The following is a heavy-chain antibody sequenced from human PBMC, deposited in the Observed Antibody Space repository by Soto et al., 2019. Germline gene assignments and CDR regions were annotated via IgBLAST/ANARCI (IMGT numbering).Heavy chain of an antibody. Sequence: QITLKESGPTLVKPTQTLTLTCTFSGFSLSTSGVGVGWIRQPPGKALEWLALIYWDDDKRYSPSLKSRLTITKXXSXNXXVLTMTNMDPVDTATYYCAHSTTRYSSSWYGAFDYWGQGTLVTVSS. CDR1: GFSLSTSGVG. CDR3: AHSTTRYSSSWYGAFDY. D-gene: IGHD6-13*01. CDR2: IYWDDDK. J-gene: IGHJ4*02. V-gene: IGHV2-5*02.